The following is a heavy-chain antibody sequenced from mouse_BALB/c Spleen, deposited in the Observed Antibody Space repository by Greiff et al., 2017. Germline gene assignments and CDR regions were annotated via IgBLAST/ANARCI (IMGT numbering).Heavy chain of an antibody. J-gene: IGHJ4*01. Sequence: VQRVESGPGLVAPSQSLSITCTVSGFSLTSYGVHWVRQPPGKGLEWLGVIWAGGSTNYNSALMSRLSISKDNSKSQVFLKMNSLQTDDTAMYYCAREGGYDAMDYWGQGTSVTVSS. CDR2: IWAGGST. V-gene: IGHV2-9*02. CDR3: AREGGYDAMDY. CDR1: GFSLTSYG.